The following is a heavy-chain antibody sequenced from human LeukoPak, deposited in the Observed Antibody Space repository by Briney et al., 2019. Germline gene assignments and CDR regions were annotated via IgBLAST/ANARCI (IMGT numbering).Heavy chain of an antibody. CDR2: IYYSGST. J-gene: IGHJ4*02. CDR3: ARHGTMIVVVYFDY. V-gene: IGHV4-39*01. CDR1: GGSISSGSYY. D-gene: IGHD3-22*01. Sequence: SETLSLTCTVSGGSISSGSYYWSWIRQPAGKGLEWIGSIYYSGSTYYNPSLKSRVTISVDTSKNQFSLKLSSVTAADTAVYYCARHGTMIVVVYFDYWGQGTLVTVSS.